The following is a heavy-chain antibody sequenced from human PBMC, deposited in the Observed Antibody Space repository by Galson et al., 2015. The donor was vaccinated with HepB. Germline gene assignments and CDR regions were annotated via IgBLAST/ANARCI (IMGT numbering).Heavy chain of an antibody. J-gene: IGHJ5*02. CDR2: ISPYNGDT. CDR3: ARGALVAVVRGTLNNWFAP. CDR1: GYTFSTYS. D-gene: IGHD2-15*01. Sequence: SVKVFCKASGYTFSTYSITWVRQAPGQGLEWMGWISPYNGDTDYARKFQGRVTMTTDTFTSTAYMEVRSLRSDDTAVYYCARGALVAVVRGTLNNWFAPWGQGTLVTVSS. V-gene: IGHV1-18*01.